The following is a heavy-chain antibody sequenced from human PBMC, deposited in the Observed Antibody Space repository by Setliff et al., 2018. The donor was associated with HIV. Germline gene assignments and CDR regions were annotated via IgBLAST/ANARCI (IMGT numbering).Heavy chain of an antibody. D-gene: IGHD1-1*01. V-gene: IGHV4-39*01. Sequence: PSETLSLTCTVSGGSISSGSYYWGWIRQPPGKGLEWIGSVYYSGSTYYNPSLKSRLTISVDTSTNKFSLKLSSVTAADTAVYYCARLRGLNLEPFDYWGQGTLVTVSS. CDR2: VYYSGST. J-gene: IGHJ4*02. CDR1: GGSISSGSYY. CDR3: ARLRGLNLEPFDY.